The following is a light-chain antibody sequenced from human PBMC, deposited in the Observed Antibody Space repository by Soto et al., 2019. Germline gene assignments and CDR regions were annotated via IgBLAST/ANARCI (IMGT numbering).Light chain of an antibody. J-gene: IGLJ2*01. CDR3: CSYASTFAV. CDR1: SSDVGVYKF. Sequence: QSALTQPPSVSGSPGQSVAIYCTGLSSDVGVYKFVSWYQQRPGKAPKLIIYDVNKCPSGIPDRFSGSKSGDTASLTISGLRAEDEADYYCCSYASTFAVFGGGTKLTVL. CDR2: DVN. V-gene: IGLV2-11*01.